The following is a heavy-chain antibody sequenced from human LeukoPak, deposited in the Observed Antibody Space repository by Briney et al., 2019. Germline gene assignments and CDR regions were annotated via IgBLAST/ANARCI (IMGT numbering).Heavy chain of an antibody. D-gene: IGHD2-21*01. V-gene: IGHV4-39*02. Sequence: SETLSLTCSVSGGSISSSSYHWGWIRQSPGKGLEWIGGMYYRGTTYENSSLKSRLTLSIDTSNNHFSLKLTPVTAADTAVYFCAREYSRSVVAGSRPDLWGQGLLVTVSS. J-gene: IGHJ4*02. CDR2: MYYRGTT. CDR1: GGSISSSSYH. CDR3: AREYSRSVVAGSRPDL.